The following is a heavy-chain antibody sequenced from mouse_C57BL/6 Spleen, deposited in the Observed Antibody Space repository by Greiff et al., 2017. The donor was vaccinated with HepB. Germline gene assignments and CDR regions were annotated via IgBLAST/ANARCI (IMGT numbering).Heavy chain of an antibody. CDR1: GFSFNTYA. V-gene: IGHV10-1*01. J-gene: IGHJ4*01. CDR2: IRGKSNNYAT. Sequence: EVMLVESGGGLVQPKGSLKLSCAASGFSFNTYAMNWVRQAPGKGLEWVARIRGKSNNYATYYADSVKDRFTISRDDSESMLYLQMNNLKTEDTAMYYCVRHERRSAMDYWGQGTSVTVSS. CDR3: VRHERRSAMDY.